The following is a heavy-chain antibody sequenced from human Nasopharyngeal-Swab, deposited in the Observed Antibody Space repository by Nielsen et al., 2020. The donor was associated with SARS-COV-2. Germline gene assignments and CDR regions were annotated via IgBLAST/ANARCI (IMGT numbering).Heavy chain of an antibody. J-gene: IGHJ6*02. D-gene: IGHD3-22*01. CDR2: IIPIFGTA. CDR1: GGTFSSYA. Sequence: SVKVFCKASGGTFSSYAISWVRQAPGQGLEWMGGIIPIFGTANYAQKFQGRVTITADESTSTAYMELSSLRSEDTAVYYCARGWTMVVVVSDYYYGMDVWGQGTTVTVSS. V-gene: IGHV1-69*13. CDR3: ARGWTMVVVVSDYYYGMDV.